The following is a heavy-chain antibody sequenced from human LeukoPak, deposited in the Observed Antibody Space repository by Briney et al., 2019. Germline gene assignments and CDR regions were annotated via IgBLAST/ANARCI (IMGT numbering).Heavy chain of an antibody. Sequence: SQTLSLTCTVSGGSISSGGYFWTWIRQPPGRGLEWIGEVYNGGSTNYNPSLKSRVIISVDTSKNQFSLRLSSVTAADTAVYYCARGRLGSVVFEGYYYFMDVWGKGTTVTVSS. V-gene: IGHV4-31*03. CDR1: GGSISSGGYF. CDR3: ARGRLGSVVFEGYYYFMDV. CDR2: VYNGGST. J-gene: IGHJ6*03. D-gene: IGHD3-22*01.